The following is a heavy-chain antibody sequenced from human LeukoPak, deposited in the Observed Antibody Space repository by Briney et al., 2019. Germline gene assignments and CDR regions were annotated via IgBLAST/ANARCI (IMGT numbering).Heavy chain of an antibody. CDR1: GFTYSSHP. J-gene: IGHJ4*02. V-gene: IGHV3-23*01. Sequence: GGPLTLPCAASGFTYSSHPMSWPRDAPGKGLEWVSAIIGSGGSTYYADSVKGRFTISRDNSTNTLYLQLNSLSAEDTGVYYCAKRDRRITMIVVDHDYWGQGTLVTVS. CDR2: IIGSGGST. CDR3: AKRDRRITMIVVDHDY. D-gene: IGHD3-22*01.